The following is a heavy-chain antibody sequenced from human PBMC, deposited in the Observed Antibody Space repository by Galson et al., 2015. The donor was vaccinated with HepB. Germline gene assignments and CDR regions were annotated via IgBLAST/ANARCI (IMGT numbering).Heavy chain of an antibody. CDR1: GFTFSSYA. CDR2: ISDSGDST. CDR3: AKGKNTVLTTFDY. D-gene: IGHD4/OR15-4a*01. V-gene: IGHV3-23*01. Sequence: SLRLSCAASGFTFSSYAMTWVRQAPGKGLEWVSSISDSGDSTYYADSVKGRFTISRDNSKTSLYLQMNSLRAEDTAVYYCAKGKNTVLTTFDYWGQGTLDTVSS. J-gene: IGHJ4*02.